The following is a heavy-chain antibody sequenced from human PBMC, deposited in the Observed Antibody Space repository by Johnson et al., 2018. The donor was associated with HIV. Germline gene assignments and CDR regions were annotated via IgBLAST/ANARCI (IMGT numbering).Heavy chain of an antibody. D-gene: IGHD4-17*01. Sequence: QVLLVESGGGVVQPGRSLRLSCAASGFTFSSYGMHWVRQAPVKGLEWVSVIYSGGSTYYADSVKGRFTISRDNSKNTLYLQMNSLRAEDTAVYYCARELEFGDLRKNDAFDIWGQGTMVTVSS. V-gene: IGHV3-NL1*01. J-gene: IGHJ3*02. CDR2: IYSGGST. CDR3: ARELEFGDLRKNDAFDI. CDR1: GFTFSSYG.